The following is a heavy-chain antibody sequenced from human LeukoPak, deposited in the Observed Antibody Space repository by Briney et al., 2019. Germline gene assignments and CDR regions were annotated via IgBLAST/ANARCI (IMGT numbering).Heavy chain of an antibody. J-gene: IGHJ4*02. CDR1: GFTVSSNY. D-gene: IGHD5-18*01. V-gene: IGHV3-53*01. CDR2: IYSGGRT. CDR3: ARGGYSYGLTY. Sequence: GGSLRLSCAASGFTVSSNYMSWVRQAPGKGLEWVSVIYSGGRTYYADSVKGRFIISRDNSKDTLYLQMNSLRAEDTAVYYCARGGYSYGLTYWGQGTLVTVSS.